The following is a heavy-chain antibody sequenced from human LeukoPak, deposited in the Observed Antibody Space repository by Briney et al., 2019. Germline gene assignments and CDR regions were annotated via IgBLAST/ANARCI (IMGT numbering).Heavy chain of an antibody. CDR2: ITNGGSTI. CDR3: ARSIGLTGGGVDV. Sequence: GGSLRLSCAASGFTFSDYNMNWVRQAPGKGLEWVSYITNGGSTIHHADSVKGRFTISRDNARKTLYLQMNSLRAEDTAVYYCARSIGLTGGGVDVWGQGTTVTVSS. CDR1: GFTFSDYN. D-gene: IGHD3-9*01. J-gene: IGHJ6*02. V-gene: IGHV3-11*01.